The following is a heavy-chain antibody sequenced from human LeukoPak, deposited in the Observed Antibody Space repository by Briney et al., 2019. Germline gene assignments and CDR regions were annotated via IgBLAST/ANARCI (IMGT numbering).Heavy chain of an antibody. D-gene: IGHD3-22*01. CDR3: ARDDTYYYDSSGLNWFDP. J-gene: IGHJ5*02. CDR2: IYYSGST. CDR1: GGSISSSSYY. V-gene: IGHV4-39*07. Sequence: PSETLSLTCTVSGGSISSSSYYWGWIRQPPGKGLEWIGSIYYSGSTYYNPSLKSRVTISVDTSKNQFSLKLSSVTAADTAVYYCARDDTYYYDSSGLNWFDPWGQGTLVTVSS.